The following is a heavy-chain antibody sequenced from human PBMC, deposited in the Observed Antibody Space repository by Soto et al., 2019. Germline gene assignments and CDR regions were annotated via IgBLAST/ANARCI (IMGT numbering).Heavy chain of an antibody. CDR3: ARDLDLYDSSGYYPFDI. Sequence: QVQLVQSGAEVKKPGASVKVSCKASGYTFTSYGISWVRQAPGQGLEWMGWISAYSGNTNYAQKLQGRVTMTTDTSTSTAYMELRSLRSDDTAVYYCARDLDLYDSSGYYPFDIWGQGTMVTVSS. D-gene: IGHD3-22*01. CDR1: GYTFTSYG. J-gene: IGHJ3*02. V-gene: IGHV1-18*01. CDR2: ISAYSGNT.